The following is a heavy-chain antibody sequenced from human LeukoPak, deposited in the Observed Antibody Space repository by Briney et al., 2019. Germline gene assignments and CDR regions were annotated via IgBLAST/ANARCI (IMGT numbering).Heavy chain of an antibody. CDR2: INPNRGGT. V-gene: IGHV1-2*02. CDR3: ARGIATAGGRWFDP. D-gene: IGHD6-13*01. Sequence: GASVKVSCTASGYTFTDYYMHWVRQAPGQGLEWMGWINPNRGGTNYAQQFQGRVTMTRDTSISTAYMELSNLRSDDTAVYYCARGIATAGGRWFDPWGQGTLVTASS. CDR1: GYTFTDYY. J-gene: IGHJ5*02.